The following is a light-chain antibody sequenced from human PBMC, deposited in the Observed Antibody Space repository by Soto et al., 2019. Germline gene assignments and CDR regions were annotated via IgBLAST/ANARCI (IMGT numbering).Light chain of an antibody. V-gene: IGKV1-5*01. CDR3: QHYSGYPWT. CDR1: QNIYRW. CDR2: DAS. J-gene: IGKJ1*01. Sequence: DIQMTQSPSTLSASVGDRVTITCRASQNIYRWLAWYQQKPGKAPNLLIYDASSLQSGVPSRFSDSGSGTEFPLTISSLHPDDFGTYYCQHYSGYPWTFGQGTKVEIK.